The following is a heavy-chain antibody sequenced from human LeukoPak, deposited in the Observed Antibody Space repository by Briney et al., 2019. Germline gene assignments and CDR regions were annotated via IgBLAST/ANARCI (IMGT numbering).Heavy chain of an antibody. V-gene: IGHV4-34*01. Sequence: PSETLSLTCAVYGGSFSVYYWSWIRQPPGKGLEWIGEINHSGSTNYNPSLKSRVTISVDTSKNQFSLKLSSVTAADTAVYYCARAAYCGGDCYSWIWDNWGQGTLVTVSS. J-gene: IGHJ4*02. CDR3: ARAAYCGGDCYSWIWDN. CDR2: INHSGST. CDR1: GGSFSVYY. D-gene: IGHD2-21*02.